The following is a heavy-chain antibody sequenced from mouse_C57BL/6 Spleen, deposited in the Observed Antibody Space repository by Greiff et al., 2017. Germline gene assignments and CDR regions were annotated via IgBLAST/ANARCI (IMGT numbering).Heavy chain of an antibody. CDR3: ARYPIYYDYDGFAY. CDR1: GYTFTSYW. CDR2: INPSNGGT. J-gene: IGHJ3*01. Sequence: QVQLQQPGTELVKPGASVKLSCKASGYTFTSYWMHWVKQRPGQGLEWIGNINPSNGGTNYNEKFKSKATLTVDKSSSTAYMQLRSLTSEESAVYDCARYPIYYDYDGFAYWGQGTLVTVSA. V-gene: IGHV1-53*01. D-gene: IGHD2-4*01.